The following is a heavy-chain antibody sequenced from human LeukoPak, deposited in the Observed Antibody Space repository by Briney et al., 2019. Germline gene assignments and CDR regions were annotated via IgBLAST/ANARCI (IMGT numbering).Heavy chain of an antibody. CDR3: AGDPRPGYDSSGYYLDY. CDR1: GFTFSSYS. J-gene: IGHJ4*02. CDR2: ISSSSSYI. Sequence: PGGSLRLSCAASGFTFSSYSMNWVRQAPGKGLEWVSSISSSSSYIYYADSVKGRFTISRDNAKNSLYLQMNSLRAEDTAVYYCAGDPRPGYDSSGYYLDYWGQGTLVTVSS. D-gene: IGHD3-22*01. V-gene: IGHV3-21*01.